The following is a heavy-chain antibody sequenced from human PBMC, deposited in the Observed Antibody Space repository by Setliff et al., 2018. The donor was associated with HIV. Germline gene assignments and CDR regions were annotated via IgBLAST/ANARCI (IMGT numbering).Heavy chain of an antibody. J-gene: IGHJ4*02. D-gene: IGHD4-17*01. V-gene: IGHV4-61*09. CDR3: ARKSMVTTEPLRY. CDR1: GASMSSGRFS. CDR2: IYTTGVT. Sequence: SETLSLTCSVSGASMSSGRFSWNWIRQPAGKGLQWIGHIYTTGVTNYNPSLKSRVTISLDTSKNQISLNLTSVTGADTAVYYCARKSMVTTEPLRYWGQGTLGTVSS.